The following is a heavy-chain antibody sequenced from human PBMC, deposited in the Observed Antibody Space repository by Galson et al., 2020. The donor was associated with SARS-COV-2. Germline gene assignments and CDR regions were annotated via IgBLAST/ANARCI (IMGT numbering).Heavy chain of an antibody. CDR2: ISYDGSNK. D-gene: IGHD6-19*01. Sequence: GGSLRLSCAASGFTFSSYGMHWVRQAPGKGLEWVAVISYDGSNKYYADSVKGRFTISRDNSKNTLYLQMNSLRAEDTAVYYCAKAKADEQWLVPYYYYYGMDVWGQGTTVTVSS. CDR1: GFTFSSYG. CDR3: AKAKADEQWLVPYYYYYGMDV. V-gene: IGHV3-30*18. J-gene: IGHJ6*02.